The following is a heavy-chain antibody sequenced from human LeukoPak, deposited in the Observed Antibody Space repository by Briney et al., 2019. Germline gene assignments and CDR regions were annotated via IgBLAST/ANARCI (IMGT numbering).Heavy chain of an antibody. CDR2: INPSGGST. CDR3: ARDRYYGSGSFPLRYNWFDP. CDR1: GGTFSSYA. J-gene: IGHJ5*02. D-gene: IGHD3-10*01. V-gene: IGHV1-46*01. Sequence: ASVKVSCKASGGTFSSYAISWVRQAPGQGLEWMGIINPSGGSTSYAQKFQGRVTMTRDMSTSTVYMELSSLRSEDTAVYYCARDRYYGSGSFPLRYNWFDPWGQGTLVTVSS.